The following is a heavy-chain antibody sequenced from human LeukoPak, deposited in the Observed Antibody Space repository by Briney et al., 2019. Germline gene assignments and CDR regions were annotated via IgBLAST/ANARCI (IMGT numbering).Heavy chain of an antibody. CDR3: ARDGARTMIVVVDLDY. CDR2: MNPNSGNT. CDR1: GYTFTSYD. Sequence: ASVKVSCKASGYTFTSYDINWVRQATGQGLEWMGWMNPNSGNTGYAQKFQGRVTMTRNTSISTAYMELSSLRSEDTAVYYCARDGARTMIVVVDLDYWGQGTLVTVSS. D-gene: IGHD3-22*01. J-gene: IGHJ4*02. V-gene: IGHV1-8*01.